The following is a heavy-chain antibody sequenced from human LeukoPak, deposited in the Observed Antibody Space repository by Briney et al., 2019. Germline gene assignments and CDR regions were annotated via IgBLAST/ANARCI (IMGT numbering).Heavy chain of an antibody. CDR3: ARGLGYFDWLSSINWFDP. CDR2: INHSGST. J-gene: IGHJ5*02. CDR1: GGSFSGYY. Sequence: SETLSLTCAVYGGSFSGYYWSWIRQPPGKGLEWIGEINHSGSTNYNPSLKSRVTISVDTSKNQFSLKLSSVTAADTAVYYCARGLGYFDWLSSINWFDPWGQGTLVTVSS. V-gene: IGHV4-34*01. D-gene: IGHD3-9*01.